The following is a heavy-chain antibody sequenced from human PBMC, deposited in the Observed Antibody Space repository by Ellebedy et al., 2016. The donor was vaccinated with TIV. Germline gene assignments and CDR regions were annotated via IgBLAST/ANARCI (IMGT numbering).Heavy chain of an antibody. CDR2: IGGDGGNT. CDR3: ARDRYCSGGSCFSDY. J-gene: IGHJ4*02. D-gene: IGHD2-15*01. V-gene: IGHV3-23*01. Sequence: GESLKISCVASGFTFNSYAMSWVRQAPGKGLEWMSVIGGDGGNTHYADSVKGRFTISRDNSKNTLYLQMNSLRAEDTAVYSCARDRYCSGGSCFSDYWGQGTPVTVSS. CDR1: GFTFNSYA.